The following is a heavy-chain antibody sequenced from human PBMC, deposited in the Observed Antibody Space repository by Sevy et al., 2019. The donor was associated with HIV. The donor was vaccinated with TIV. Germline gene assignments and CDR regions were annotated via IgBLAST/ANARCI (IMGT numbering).Heavy chain of an antibody. J-gene: IGHJ3*01. CDR2: ISRSNTYI. Sequence: GGSLRLSCAASGFIFSSYSMNWVRQAPGKGLEWVASISRSNTYIYYADSVKGRFTMSRDDAKNSLYLQMNSLRAEDTAVYYCSRDYGGLNAFDFWGQGTMVTVSS. V-gene: IGHV3-21*01. D-gene: IGHD4-17*01. CDR1: GFIFSSYS. CDR3: SRDYGGLNAFDF.